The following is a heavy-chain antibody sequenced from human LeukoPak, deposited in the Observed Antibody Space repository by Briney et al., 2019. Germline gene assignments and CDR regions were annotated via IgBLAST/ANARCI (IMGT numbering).Heavy chain of an antibody. D-gene: IGHD5-18*01. CDR2: ISGSGGST. CDR3: AKGRIQLWLDVFFDY. V-gene: IGHV3-23*01. Sequence: GGSLRLSCAASGFTFSSYAMSWVRQAPGNGLEWVSAISGSGGSTYYADPVRGRFTISRANSKNTLYLKMNSLRAEDTAVYYCAKGRIQLWLDVFFDYWGQGTLVTVSS. CDR1: GFTFSSYA. J-gene: IGHJ4*02.